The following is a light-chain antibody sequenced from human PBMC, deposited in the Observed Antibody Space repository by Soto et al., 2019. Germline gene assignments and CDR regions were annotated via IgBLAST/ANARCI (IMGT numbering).Light chain of an antibody. CDR3: CSYAGTTTHVV. J-gene: IGLJ3*02. Sequence: QSALTQPASVSGSPGQSITISCTGTSSDVGNHNLVSWYQHHPGRAPKLMIYEDNKRPSGVSHRFSGSKSGNTASLTISRLQAEDEADYHCCSYAGTTTHVVFGGGTKLTVL. V-gene: IGLV2-23*01. CDR1: SSDVGNHNL. CDR2: EDN.